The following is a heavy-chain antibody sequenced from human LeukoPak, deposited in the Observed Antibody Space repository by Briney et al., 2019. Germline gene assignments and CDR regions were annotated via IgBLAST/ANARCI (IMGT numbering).Heavy chain of an antibody. V-gene: IGHV4-39*01. Sequence: SETLSLTCTVSGGSISSSPYYWVWIRQPPGKGLECIGNMYYTGTTYYNPSLKSRVTIFVDTSKNQFSLKLSSVTAADTAVYFCAGSFSSTTFMDVWGQGTTVTVSS. CDR2: MYYTGTT. J-gene: IGHJ6*02. CDR3: AGSFSSTTFMDV. D-gene: IGHD2-2*01. CDR1: GGSISSSPYY.